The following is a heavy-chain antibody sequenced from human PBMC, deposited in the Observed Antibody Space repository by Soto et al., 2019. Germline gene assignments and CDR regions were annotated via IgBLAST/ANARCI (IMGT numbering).Heavy chain of an antibody. CDR1: GYTFTSYG. Sequence: ASVKVACKASGYTFTSYGISWARQAPGQGLEWMGWISAYNGNTNYAQKLQGRVTMTTDTSTSTAYMELRSLRSDDTAVYYCARDRGTAVAGTRRCFDPWGQGTLVTVSS. D-gene: IGHD6-19*01. V-gene: IGHV1-18*01. J-gene: IGHJ5*02. CDR2: ISAYNGNT. CDR3: ARDRGTAVAGTRRCFDP.